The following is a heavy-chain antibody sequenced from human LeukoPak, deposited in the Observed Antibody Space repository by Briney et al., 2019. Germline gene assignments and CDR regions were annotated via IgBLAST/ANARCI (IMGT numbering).Heavy chain of an antibody. D-gene: IGHD2-2*01. V-gene: IGHV1-2*02. CDR1: GYTFTGYY. CDR3: AIVPVVPGAKNYYYCGMDV. CDR2: INPNSGGT. J-gene: IGHJ6*02. Sequence: ASVKVSCKGSGYTFTGYYMHWVRQAPGQGLEWMGCINPNSGGTNYAQKFQGRVTMTRGTSISTAYMELSRLRSDDTAVYYCAIVPVVPGAKNYYYCGMDVWGQGTTVTVSS.